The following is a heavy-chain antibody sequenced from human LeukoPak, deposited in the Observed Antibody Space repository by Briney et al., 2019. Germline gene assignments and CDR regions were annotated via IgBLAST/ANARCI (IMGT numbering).Heavy chain of an antibody. J-gene: IGHJ6*02. Sequence: GGSLRLSCAASAFTVSSYYMSWVRQAPGKGLEWVSVIYSGGSTYYADSVKGRFTISRDNSKNTLYLQMNSLRAEDTAVYYCAGSYDILTGYSYGMDVWGQGTTVTVSS. V-gene: IGHV3-53*01. CDR1: AFTVSSYY. D-gene: IGHD3-9*01. CDR3: AGSYDILTGYSYGMDV. CDR2: IYSGGST.